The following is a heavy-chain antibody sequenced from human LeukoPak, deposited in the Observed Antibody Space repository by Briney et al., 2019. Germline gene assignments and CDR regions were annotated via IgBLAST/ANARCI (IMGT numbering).Heavy chain of an antibody. CDR3: ARRAGAYSHPYDY. J-gene: IGHJ4*02. V-gene: IGHV3-21*04. Sequence: GGSLRLSCAASGFTFSTYSMNWVRQAPGKGLEWVSSISRNSRYIYYADSMRGRFTISRDNSKNTLYLQMNSLRAEDTAVYYCARRAGAYSHPYDYWGQGTLVTVSS. D-gene: IGHD4/OR15-4a*01. CDR1: GFTFSTYS. CDR2: ISRNSRYI.